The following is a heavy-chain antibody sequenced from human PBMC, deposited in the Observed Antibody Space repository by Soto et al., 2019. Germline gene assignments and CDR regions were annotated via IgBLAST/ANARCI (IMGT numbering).Heavy chain of an antibody. D-gene: IGHD6-19*01. V-gene: IGHV3-30*18. CDR1: GFTFSSYG. Sequence: QVQLVESGGGVVQPGRSLRLSCPASGFTFSSYGMHWVRQAPGKGLEWVAVISYDGSNKYYADSVKGRFTISRDNSKNTLYLQMNSLRAEDTAVYYCAKDSSDCIYWGQGTLVTVSS. CDR3: AKDSSDCIY. CDR2: ISYDGSNK. J-gene: IGHJ4*02.